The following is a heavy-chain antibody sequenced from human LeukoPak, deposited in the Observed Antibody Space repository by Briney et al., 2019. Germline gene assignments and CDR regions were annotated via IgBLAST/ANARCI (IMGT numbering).Heavy chain of an antibody. CDR1: GRSFSGNY. V-gene: IGHV4-34*01. J-gene: IGHJ4*01. CDR2: ISHSGTT. Sequence: SQTLSLTCAVYGRSFSGNYWSWIRQPPGRGLEWIGEISHSGTTSYNTSLKSRVSISVDPSKNQFSLRMFFVTVADTAVYYCARRLGGYTNFDYWGHGNMVTVSS. D-gene: IGHD3-16*01. CDR3: ARRLGGYTNFDY.